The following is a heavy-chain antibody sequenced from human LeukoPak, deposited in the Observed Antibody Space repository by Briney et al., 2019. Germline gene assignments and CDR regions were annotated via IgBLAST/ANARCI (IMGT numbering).Heavy chain of an antibody. CDR1: GFTFSSYS. J-gene: IGHJ4*02. D-gene: IGHD3-22*01. Sequence: GGSLRLSCAASGFTFSSYSMNWVRQAPGEGLELVSAISGSGGSTYYADSVKGRFTISRDNSKNTLYLQMNSLRAEDTAVYYCAKEVYYDSSGYWDYWGQGTLVTVSS. CDR3: AKEVYYDSSGYWDY. V-gene: IGHV3-23*01. CDR2: ISGSGGST.